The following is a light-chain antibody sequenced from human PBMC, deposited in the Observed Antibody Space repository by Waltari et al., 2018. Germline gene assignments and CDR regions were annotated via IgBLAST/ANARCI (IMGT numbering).Light chain of an antibody. V-gene: IGKV3-11*01. CDR1: QRVSSY. CDR2: DAS. J-gene: IGKJ3*01. Sequence: EIVLPQSPATLSLSPGERATLSCRASQRVSSYLAWYQQKPGQAPRLLIYDASNRATGIPARFSGSGSGTDFTLTISSLEPEDFAVYYCQQRSNWPVFTFGPGTKVDIK. CDR3: QQRSNWPVFT.